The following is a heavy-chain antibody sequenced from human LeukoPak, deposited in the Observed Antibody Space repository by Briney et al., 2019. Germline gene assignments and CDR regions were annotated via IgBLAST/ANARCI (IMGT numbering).Heavy chain of an antibody. CDR3: AKGIESSGSYYTGFDY. Sequence: GGSLRLSCAASGFTFSSYAMSWVRQAPGKGLEWVAVISYDGSNKYYADSVKGRFTISRDNSKNTLYLQMNSLRAEDTAVYYCAKGIESSGSYYTGFDYWGQGTLVTVSS. J-gene: IGHJ4*02. D-gene: IGHD1-26*01. CDR1: GFTFSSYA. V-gene: IGHV3-30*18. CDR2: ISYDGSNK.